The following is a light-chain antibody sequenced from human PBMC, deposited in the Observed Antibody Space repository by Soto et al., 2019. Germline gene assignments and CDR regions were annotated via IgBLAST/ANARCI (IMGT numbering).Light chain of an antibody. J-gene: IGKJ4*02. CDR3: QQYFSQPLT. V-gene: IGKV1-39*01. Sequence: DIQITQSPACLSASVGDRATITCRASQTIYSYVTRLQQITGIAPKVLIYGASTLQSGVPARFSGSGSGTEFTLTITNLQPDDFATYYCQQYFSQPLTFGGGTKVDIK. CDR2: GAS. CDR1: QTIYSY.